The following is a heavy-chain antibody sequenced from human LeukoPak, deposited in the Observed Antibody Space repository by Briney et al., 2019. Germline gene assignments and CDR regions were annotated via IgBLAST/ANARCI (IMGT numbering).Heavy chain of an antibody. J-gene: IGHJ2*01. CDR2: IYYSGST. CDR1: GGSISSYY. CDR3: ARAGGSNYDWYFDL. D-gene: IGHD4-11*01. Sequence: PSETLSLTCTVSGGSISSYYWSWIRQPPGKGLKWIGYIYYSGSTNYNPSLKSRVTISVDTSKNQFSLKLSSVTAADTAVYYCARAGGSNYDWYFDLWGRGTLVTVSS. V-gene: IGHV4-59*01.